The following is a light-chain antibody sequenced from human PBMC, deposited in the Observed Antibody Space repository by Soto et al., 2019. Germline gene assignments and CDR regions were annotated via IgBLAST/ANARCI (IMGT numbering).Light chain of an antibody. CDR1: SSDVGAYNY. CDR3: SSYTRSTFYV. V-gene: IGLV2-14*01. Sequence: QSALTQPASVSGSLGQSITISCTGTSSDVGAYNYVSWYQQHPGTAPKLLICGVSDRPSGVSNRFSGSKSGNTASLTISGLQAEDEATYDCSSYTRSTFYVFGTGTKLTVL. J-gene: IGLJ1*01. CDR2: GVS.